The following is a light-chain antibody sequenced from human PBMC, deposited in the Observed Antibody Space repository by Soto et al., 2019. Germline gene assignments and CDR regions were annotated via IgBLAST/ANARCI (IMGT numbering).Light chain of an antibody. CDR1: SANIGSNY. CDR2: DSD. CDR3: GAWDGSLSVVL. Sequence: QSVLTQPPSVSAAPGQTVTISCSGSSANIGSNYVSWYQHLPGTAPKLVIYDSDRRPSEIPDRFSGSKSGTSATLDITGLQTGEEADYYCGAWDGSLSVVLFGGGTKLTVL. V-gene: IGLV1-51*01. J-gene: IGLJ2*01.